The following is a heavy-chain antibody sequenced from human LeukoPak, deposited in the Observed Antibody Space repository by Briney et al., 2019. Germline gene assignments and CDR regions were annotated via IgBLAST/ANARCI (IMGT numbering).Heavy chain of an antibody. J-gene: IGHJ6*04. CDR3: AELGITMIGGV. D-gene: IGHD3-10*02. CDR2: ISGNGDSR. Sequence: TGGSLRLSYAASGFTFTNYAISWVRQAPGEGLDWVSVISGNGDSRYYADSVKGRFTISRDNSKNTLYLQMNSLRAEDTAVYYCAELGITMIGGVWGKGTTVTISS. V-gene: IGHV3-23*01. CDR1: GFTFTNYA.